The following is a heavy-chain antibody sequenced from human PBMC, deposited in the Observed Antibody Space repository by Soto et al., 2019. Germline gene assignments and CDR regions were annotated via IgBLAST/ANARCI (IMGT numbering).Heavy chain of an antibody. D-gene: IGHD6-19*01. Sequence: QVQLVQSGAEVKKPGASVKVSCKASGYTFTSYGISWVRQAPGQGLEWMGWISAYNGNTNYAQKLQGRVTMTTDTSTSTGYMERRSLRSDDKAVYYCVVWGSGWYSSWYFDLWGRGTLVTVSS. CDR2: ISAYNGNT. J-gene: IGHJ2*01. CDR3: VVWGSGWYSSWYFDL. CDR1: GYTFTSYG. V-gene: IGHV1-18*01.